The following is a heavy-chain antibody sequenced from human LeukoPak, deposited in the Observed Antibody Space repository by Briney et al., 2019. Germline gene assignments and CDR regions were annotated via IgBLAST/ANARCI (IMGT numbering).Heavy chain of an antibody. V-gene: IGHV3-23*01. D-gene: IGHD3-16*02. CDR2: ISGSGDNT. CDR1: GFTFSSYA. J-gene: IGHJ4*02. Sequence: PGGSLRLSCAASGFTFSSYAMSWVRQAPGKGLEWVSGISGSGDNTYYADSVKGRFTISRDNSKNTLYLQMNSLRAEDTAVYYCATNYVWGSYRYTSYFDYWGQGTLVTVSS. CDR3: ATNYVWGSYRYTSYFDY.